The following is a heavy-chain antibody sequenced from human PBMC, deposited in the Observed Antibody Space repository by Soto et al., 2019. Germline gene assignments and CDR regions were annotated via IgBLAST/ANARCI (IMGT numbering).Heavy chain of an antibody. CDR2: IYYSGST. D-gene: IGHD6-19*01. V-gene: IGHV4-39*01. Sequence: SETLSLTCTVSGGSISSSSYYWGWIRQPPGKGLEWIGSIYYSGSTYYNPSLKSRVTISVDTSKNQFSLKLSSVTAADTDVYYCARHIKEEWLTSYNWFDPWGQGTLVTVSS. CDR1: GGSISSSSYY. J-gene: IGHJ5*02. CDR3: ARHIKEEWLTSYNWFDP.